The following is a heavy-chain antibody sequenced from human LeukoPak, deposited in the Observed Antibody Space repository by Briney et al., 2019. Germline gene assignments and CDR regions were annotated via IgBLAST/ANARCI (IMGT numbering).Heavy chain of an antibody. CDR3: ARDGMIVVAGGGMGSIGAFDI. CDR2: ISYDGSNK. D-gene: IGHD3-22*01. V-gene: IGHV3-30-3*01. CDR1: GFTFSSYA. J-gene: IGHJ3*02. Sequence: GGSLRLSCAASGFTFSSYAMHRVRQAPGKGLEWVAVISYDGSNKYYADSVKGRFTISRDNSKNTLYLQMNSLRAEDTAVYYCARDGMIVVAGGGMGSIGAFDIWGQGTMVTVSS.